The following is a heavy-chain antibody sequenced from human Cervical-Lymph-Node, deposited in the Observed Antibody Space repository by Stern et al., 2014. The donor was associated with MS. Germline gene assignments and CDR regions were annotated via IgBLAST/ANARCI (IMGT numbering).Heavy chain of an antibody. V-gene: IGHV2-5*02. CDR1: GFSLSTSGVG. CDR2: IYWDDRK. Sequence: QVTLRESGPTLVKPTQTLTLTCTFSGFSLSTSGVGVGWIRQPPGKALEWLAFIYWDDRKRYSPSLKNRLTITKDPSKNQVVLTMNNMDPVDTATFYCATHAPGVVPAALDYWGQGTLVTVS. D-gene: IGHD2-2*01. CDR3: ATHAPGVVPAALDY. J-gene: IGHJ4*02.